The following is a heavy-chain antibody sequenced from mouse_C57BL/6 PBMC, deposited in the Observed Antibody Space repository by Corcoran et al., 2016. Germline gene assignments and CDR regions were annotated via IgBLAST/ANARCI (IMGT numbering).Heavy chain of an antibody. D-gene: IGHD2-4*01. CDR3: ARSRVMITNYAMDY. V-gene: IGHV1-81*01. J-gene: IGHJ4*01. CDR2: IYPRSGNT. CDR1: GYTFTSYG. Sequence: QVQLQQSGAELARPGASVKLSCKASGYTFTSYGISWVKQRTGQGLEWIGEIYPRSGNTYYNEKFKGKATLTADKSSSTAYMELRSLTSEDSAVYFCARSRVMITNYAMDYWGQGTSVTVSS.